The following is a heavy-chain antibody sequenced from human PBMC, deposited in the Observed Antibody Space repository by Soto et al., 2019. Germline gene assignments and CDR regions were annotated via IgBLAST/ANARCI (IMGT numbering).Heavy chain of an antibody. J-gene: IGHJ3*02. V-gene: IGHV1-3*04. CDR2: INTGNGNT. CDR3: ARAGERGGVQVYDILTGYWRGTYDAFDI. CDR1: GYTFINYV. D-gene: IGHD3-9*01. Sequence: ASVKVSCKASGYTFINYVIHWVRQAPGQRLEWMGWINTGNGNTKYSQKFQGRVTITRDTSASTVYMELSSLRSEDTAVYYCARAGERGGVQVYDILTGYWRGTYDAFDIWGKGTMVTVS.